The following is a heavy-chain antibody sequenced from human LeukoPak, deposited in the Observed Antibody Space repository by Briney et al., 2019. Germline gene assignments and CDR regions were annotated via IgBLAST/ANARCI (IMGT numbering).Heavy chain of an antibody. V-gene: IGHV3-7*01. CDR3: ARDGGSGADY. Sequence: QPGGSLRLSCATSGFTFNNYYMTWVRQAPGKGLEWVAHIMEDGSEKHYVDSVKGRFAISRDNAKNSLYLQMNSLRAEDTAVYYCARDGGSGADYWGQGTLVSVSS. J-gene: IGHJ4*02. D-gene: IGHD3-16*01. CDR2: IMEDGSEK. CDR1: GFTFNNYY.